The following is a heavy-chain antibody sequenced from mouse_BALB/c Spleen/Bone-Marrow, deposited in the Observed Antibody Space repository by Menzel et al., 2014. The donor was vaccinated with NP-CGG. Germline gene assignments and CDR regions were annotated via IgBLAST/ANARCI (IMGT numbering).Heavy chain of an antibody. J-gene: IGHJ2*01. D-gene: IGHD4-1*01. CDR3: SRNMGGILFDS. CDR1: GFTFIDYY. V-gene: IGHV7-3*02. CDR2: TRNKAYGYTT. Sequence: EVQLVKPGGGLVQPGGSLRLSCVTSGFTFIDYYMNWVRQPPGKALEWVGFTRNKAYGYTTEYSASVKGRFTISRDNSQSILYLQMNTLRAEDSATYYCSRNMGGILFDSWGQGTTLTVSS.